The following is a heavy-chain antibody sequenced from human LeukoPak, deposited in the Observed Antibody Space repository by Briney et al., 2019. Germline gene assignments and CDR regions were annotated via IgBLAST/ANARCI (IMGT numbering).Heavy chain of an antibody. Sequence: GGSLRLSCAASGFTFTSYWMTWVRQAPGKGLEWVANINQDGGGRYYVDSVKGRFTISRDNVKNSVHLQMNSLRAEDTAVYYCARVFRPSLTVFIIRGAFDIWGQGTMVTVSS. J-gene: IGHJ3*02. CDR2: INQDGGGR. D-gene: IGHD3-3*01. CDR1: GFTFTSYW. CDR3: ARVFRPSLTVFIIRGAFDI. V-gene: IGHV3-7*01.